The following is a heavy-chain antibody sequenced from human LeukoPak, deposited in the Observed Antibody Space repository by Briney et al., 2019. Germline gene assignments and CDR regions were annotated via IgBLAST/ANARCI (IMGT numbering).Heavy chain of an antibody. D-gene: IGHD5-24*01. Sequence: SETLSLTCTVSGGSISSGSYYWSWIRQPAGKGLEWIRRIYTSGSTNYNPSLKSRVTISVDTSKNQFSLKLSSVTAADTAVYYCARINRDGYNYGGGQNDYWGQGTLVTVS. J-gene: IGHJ4*02. CDR1: GGSISSGSYY. CDR2: IYTSGST. V-gene: IGHV4-61*02. CDR3: ARINRDGYNYGGGQNDY.